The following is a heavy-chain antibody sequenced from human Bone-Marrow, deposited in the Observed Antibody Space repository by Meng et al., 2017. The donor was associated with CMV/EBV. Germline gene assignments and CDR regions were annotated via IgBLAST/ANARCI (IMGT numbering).Heavy chain of an antibody. CDR2: ISFDGADK. D-gene: IGHD1-26*01. Sequence: GESLKISCAASGFTLSGYSMHWVRQAPGKGLEWVAVISFDGADKYNGDSVKGRFTISRDTSKKASFLQMNSLRREDTAVYYCARVGPGEMSLYLYNGMDVWGQGTTVTVSS. J-gene: IGHJ6*02. V-gene: IGHV3-30*04. CDR1: GFTLSGYS. CDR3: ARVGPGEMSLYLYNGMDV.